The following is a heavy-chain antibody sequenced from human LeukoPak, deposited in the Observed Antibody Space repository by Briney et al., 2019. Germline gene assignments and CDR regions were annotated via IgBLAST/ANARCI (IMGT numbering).Heavy chain of an antibody. CDR2: ISQDGREQ. CDR1: GFTFSDYW. J-gene: IGHJ4*02. CDR3: AGGALDY. V-gene: IGHV3-7*04. Sequence: PGGSLRLSRAASGFTFSDYWMSWVRQAPGQGLEWVAKISQDGREQRFVDSVKGRFTISRDNAKNLLFLQMDSLRAEDTAVYYCAGGALDYWGPGTLVTVSS.